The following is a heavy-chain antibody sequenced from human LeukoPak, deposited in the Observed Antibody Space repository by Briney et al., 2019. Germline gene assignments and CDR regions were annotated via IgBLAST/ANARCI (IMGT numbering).Heavy chain of an antibody. D-gene: IGHD3-22*01. CDR3: ARKGSPGSGYYRRAFDI. CDR2: INHSGST. Sequence: SETLSVTCAVYGGSFSGYYWSWIRQPPGKGLEWIGEINHSGSTNYNPSLKSRVTISVDTSKNQFSLKLSSVTAADTAVYYCARKGSPGSGYYRRAFDIWGQGTMVTVSS. V-gene: IGHV4-34*01. CDR1: GGSFSGYY. J-gene: IGHJ3*02.